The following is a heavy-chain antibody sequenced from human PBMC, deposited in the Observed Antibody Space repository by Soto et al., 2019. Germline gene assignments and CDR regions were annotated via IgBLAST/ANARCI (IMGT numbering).Heavy chain of an antibody. D-gene: IGHD1-1*01. CDR3: TTDHDSITGNWFDP. CDR2: IKSKTDGGTT. J-gene: IGHJ5*02. V-gene: IGHV3-15*01. Sequence: GGSLRLSCAASGFTFSNAWMSWVRQAPGKGLEWVGRIKSKTDGGTTDYAAPVKGRFTISRDDSKNTLYLQMNSLKTEYTAVYYCTTDHDSITGNWFDPWGQGTLVTVSS. CDR1: GFTFSNAW.